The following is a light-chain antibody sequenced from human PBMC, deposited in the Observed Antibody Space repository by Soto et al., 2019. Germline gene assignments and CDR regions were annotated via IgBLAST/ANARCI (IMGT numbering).Light chain of an antibody. V-gene: IGLV2-23*03. CDR3: CSYTSSSTFV. CDR2: EGN. CDR1: SSDVGSYNL. Sequence: QSVLTQPASVSGSPGQSITISCTGTSSDVGSYNLVSWYQQLPGKAPKLMIYEGNKRPSGVSNRFSGSKSGNTASLTISGLQAEDEAAYYCCSYTSSSTFVFGGGTKVTVL. J-gene: IGLJ3*02.